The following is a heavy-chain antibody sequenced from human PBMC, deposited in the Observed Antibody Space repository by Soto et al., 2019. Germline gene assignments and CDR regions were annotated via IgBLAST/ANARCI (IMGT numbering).Heavy chain of an antibody. CDR2: TYYRSKWYN. V-gene: IGHV6-1*01. Sequence: SQTLSLTCAISGDSVSTNSATWDWIRQSPSRGLEWLGRTYYRSKWYNDYAVSVEGRITINPDTSNNQVSLQLNSVTPDDTAVYYCAREGYPFDYWGQGTLVTVSS. CDR1: GDSVSTNSAT. J-gene: IGHJ4*02. CDR3: AREGYPFDY. D-gene: IGHD5-12*01.